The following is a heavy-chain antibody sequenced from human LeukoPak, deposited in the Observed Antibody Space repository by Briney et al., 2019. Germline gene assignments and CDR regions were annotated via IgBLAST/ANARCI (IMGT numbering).Heavy chain of an antibody. CDR3: ATHSKIVGAIDY. V-gene: IGHV1-24*01. CDR2: FDPEDGET. D-gene: IGHD1-26*01. Sequence: ASVKVSCKVSGYTLTELSMRWVRQAPGKGLEWMGGFDPEDGETIYAQKFQGRVTMTEDTSTDTAYMELSSLRSEDTAVYYCATHSKIVGAIDYWGQGTLVTVSS. CDR1: GYTLTELS. J-gene: IGHJ4*02.